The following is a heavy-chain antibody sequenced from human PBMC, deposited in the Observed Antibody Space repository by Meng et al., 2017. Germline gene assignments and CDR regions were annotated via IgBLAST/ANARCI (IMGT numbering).Heavy chain of an antibody. CDR2: ISGNGGST. CDR3: AKDWDSSGYPDY. J-gene: IGHJ4*02. CDR1: GFTFSSYA. Sequence: GESLKISCAASGFTFSSYAMSWVRQAPGKGLEWVSAISGNGGSTYYADSVKGRFTISRDNSKNTLYLQMNSLRAEDTAVYYCAKDWDSSGYPDYWGQGTLVTVSS. V-gene: IGHV3-23*01. D-gene: IGHD3-22*01.